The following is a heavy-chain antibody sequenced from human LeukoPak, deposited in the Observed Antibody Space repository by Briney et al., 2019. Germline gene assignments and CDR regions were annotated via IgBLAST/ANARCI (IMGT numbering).Heavy chain of an antibody. CDR3: ARDSPEYYDSSGYYRFDY. CDR2: IYYSGST. J-gene: IGHJ4*02. CDR1: GGSISSGGYY. Sequence: TSETLSLTCTVSGGSISSGGYYWSWIRQHPGKGLEWIGYIYYSGSTYYNPSLKSRVTISVDTSKNQFSLKLSSVTAADTAVYYCARDSPEYYDSSGYYRFDYWGQGTLVTVSS. V-gene: IGHV4-31*03. D-gene: IGHD3-22*01.